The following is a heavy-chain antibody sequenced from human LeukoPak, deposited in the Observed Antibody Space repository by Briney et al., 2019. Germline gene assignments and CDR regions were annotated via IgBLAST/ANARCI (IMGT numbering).Heavy chain of an antibody. CDR2: MYHSGST. CDR3: ARHSGAGTGFVY. CDR1: GGSISSRSW. J-gene: IGHJ4*02. V-gene: IGHV4-4*02. D-gene: IGHD6-19*01. Sequence: PSETLSLTCAVSGGSISSRSWWSWVRQPPGKGLEWIGEMYHSGSTNSNPSLKSRLTISIDTSKNQFSLKLSSVTAADTAVYYCARHSGAGTGFVYWGQGTLVTVSS.